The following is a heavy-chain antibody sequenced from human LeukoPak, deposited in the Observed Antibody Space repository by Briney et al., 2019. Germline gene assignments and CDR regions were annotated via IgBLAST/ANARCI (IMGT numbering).Heavy chain of an antibody. Sequence: GSSVKVSCKASRGTFSSYAISWVRQAPGQGLEWMGGVIPIFGTANYAQKFQGRVTITADESTSTAYMELSSLRSEDTAVYYCARDGITMVRGVMSYYYYMDVWGKGTTVTVSS. CDR2: VIPIFGTA. CDR3: ARDGITMVRGVMSYYYYMDV. D-gene: IGHD3-10*01. V-gene: IGHV1-69*01. CDR1: RGTFSSYA. J-gene: IGHJ6*03.